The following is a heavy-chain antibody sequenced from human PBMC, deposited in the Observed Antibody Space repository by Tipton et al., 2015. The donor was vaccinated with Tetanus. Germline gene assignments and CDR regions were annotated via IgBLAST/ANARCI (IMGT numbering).Heavy chain of an antibody. J-gene: IGHJ5*02. V-gene: IGHV4-31*03. D-gene: IGHD6-6*01. CDR1: GGSISGSNYF. CDR2: IYCSGST. Sequence: TLSLTCSVSGGSISGSNYFWNWIRQQPGKGPEWIGYIYCSGSTHYNPSLKGRVTMSVDTSKNQFSLKLSSVTAADTAVYYCARDQGGGRVVRLNWLDPWGQGTLATVSS. CDR3: ARDQGGGRVVRLNWLDP.